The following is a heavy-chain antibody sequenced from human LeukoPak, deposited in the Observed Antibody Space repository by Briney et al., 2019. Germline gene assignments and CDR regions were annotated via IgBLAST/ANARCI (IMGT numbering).Heavy chain of an antibody. V-gene: IGHV4-34*01. Sequence: SETLSLTCAVDGGSFSGYYWSWIRQPPGKGLEWIGEINHSGSTNYNPSLKSRVTISVDTSKNQFSLKLSSVTAADTAVYYCARPRDSSSLFDYWGQGTLVTVSS. J-gene: IGHJ4*02. CDR2: INHSGST. CDR3: ARPRDSSSLFDY. D-gene: IGHD6-13*01. CDR1: GGSFSGYY.